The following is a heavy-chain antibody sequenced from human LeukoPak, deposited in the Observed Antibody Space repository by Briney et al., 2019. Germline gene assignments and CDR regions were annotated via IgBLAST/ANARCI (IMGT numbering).Heavy chain of an antibody. D-gene: IGHD1-7*01. CDR3: ARLITGTTTAFDI. Sequence: PSETLSLTCSVSGGSISGYYWTWIRQPARKGLEWIGRVYISVSTHYNPSLKTRLTMSLDTSKNHFYLKLSSVTAADTAVYYCARLITGTTTAFDIWGQGTMVTVSS. J-gene: IGHJ3*02. CDR1: GGSISGYY. CDR2: VYISVST. V-gene: IGHV4-4*07.